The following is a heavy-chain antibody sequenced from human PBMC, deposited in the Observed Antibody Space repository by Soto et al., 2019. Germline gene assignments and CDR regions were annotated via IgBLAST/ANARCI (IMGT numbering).Heavy chain of an antibody. Sequence: QVQLVESGGGVVQPGRSLRLSCAASGFTFSSYAMHWVRQAPGKGLEWVAVISYDGSNKYYADSVKGRFTISRDNSKKTLYLQMNSLRAEDTAVYYCARTNDYWGQGTLVTVSS. CDR3: ARTNDY. V-gene: IGHV3-30-3*01. J-gene: IGHJ4*02. CDR1: GFTFSSYA. CDR2: ISYDGSNK.